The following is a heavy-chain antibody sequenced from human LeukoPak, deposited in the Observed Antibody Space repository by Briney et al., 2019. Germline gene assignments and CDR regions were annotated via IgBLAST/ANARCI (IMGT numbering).Heavy chain of an antibody. D-gene: IGHD1-20*01. V-gene: IGHV4-61*02. CDR1: GGFITSSSYY. J-gene: IGHJ5*01. CDR2: IYTSGST. Sequence: PSETLSLTCIVSGGFITSSSYYWSWIRQPAGKGLEWIGRIYTSGSTNYNPSLKSRVIISVDTAKNQFSLKLSSVTAADTAVYYCARGGRRYNWSQFDSWGQGALVTVSS. CDR3: ARGGRRYNWSQFDS.